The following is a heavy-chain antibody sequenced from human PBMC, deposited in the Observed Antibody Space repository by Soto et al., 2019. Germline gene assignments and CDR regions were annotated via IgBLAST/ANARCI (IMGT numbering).Heavy chain of an antibody. CDR3: AKCFRNYAADNFDN. Sequence: EVQLLESGGGLVQPGGSLRLSCAASGFTFNNYAMSWVRQAPGKGLEWVSTITGGGAGTYYADSVKGRFTISRDNSNNTLYLQMNSLRVEDTALYYCAKCFRNYAADNFDNWGQGTLVTVSS. D-gene: IGHD4-4*01. CDR2: ITGGGAGT. V-gene: IGHV3-23*01. J-gene: IGHJ4*02. CDR1: GFTFNNYA.